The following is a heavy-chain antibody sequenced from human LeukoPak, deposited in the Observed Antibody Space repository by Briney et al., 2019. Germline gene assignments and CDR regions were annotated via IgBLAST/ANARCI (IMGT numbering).Heavy chain of an antibody. CDR3: TVQSDYDSSGYYYI. CDR1: GYTFTSYD. J-gene: IGHJ4*02. Sequence: VSVKVSCKASGYTFTSYDINWVRQATGQGLEWMGWMNPNSGNTGYAQKFQGRVTITRNTSISTAYMELSSLRSEDTAVYYCTVQSDYDSSGYYYIWGQGTLVTVSS. D-gene: IGHD3-22*01. V-gene: IGHV1-8*03. CDR2: MNPNSGNT.